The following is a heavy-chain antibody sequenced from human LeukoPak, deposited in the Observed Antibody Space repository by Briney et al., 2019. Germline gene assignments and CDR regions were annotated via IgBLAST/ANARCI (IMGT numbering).Heavy chain of an antibody. CDR3: AAYYDFWSGYYDAFDI. CDR1: GFTFSSYS. CDR2: ISSSSSYI. J-gene: IGHJ3*02. D-gene: IGHD3-3*01. V-gene: IGHV3-21*01. Sequence: GGSLRLSCAASGFTFSSYSMNWVRQAPGKGLEWVSSISSSSSYIYYADSVKGRFTISRDNAKNSLYLQMNSLRAEGTAVYYCAAYYDFWSGYYDAFDIWGQGTMVTVSS.